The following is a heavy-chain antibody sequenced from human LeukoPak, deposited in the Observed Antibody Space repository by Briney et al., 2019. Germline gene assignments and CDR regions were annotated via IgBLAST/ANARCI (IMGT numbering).Heavy chain of an antibody. Sequence: SVKVSCKASGGTFSSYAISWVRQAPGQGLEWMGGIIPIFGTANYAQKFQGRVTITADESTSTAYMELSSLRSEDTAVYYCARDLSSGYDMAFDYWGQGTLVTVSS. V-gene: IGHV1-69*01. CDR1: GGTFSSYA. CDR2: IIPIFGTA. CDR3: ARDLSSGYDMAFDY. D-gene: IGHD5-12*01. J-gene: IGHJ4*02.